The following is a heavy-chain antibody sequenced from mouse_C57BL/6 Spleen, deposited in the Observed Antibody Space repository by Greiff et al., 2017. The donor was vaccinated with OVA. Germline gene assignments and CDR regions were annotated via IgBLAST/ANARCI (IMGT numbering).Heavy chain of an antibody. Sequence: QVQLQQSGAELVRPGASVTLSCKASGYTFTDYEMHWVKQTPVHGLEWIGAIDPETGGTAYNQKFKGKAILTADKSSSTAYMELRSLTSEDSAVYYCTRSLYDYDEGYYFDYWGQGTTLTVSS. J-gene: IGHJ2*01. D-gene: IGHD2-4*01. V-gene: IGHV1-15*01. CDR3: TRSLYDYDEGYYFDY. CDR2: IDPETGGT. CDR1: GYTFTDYE.